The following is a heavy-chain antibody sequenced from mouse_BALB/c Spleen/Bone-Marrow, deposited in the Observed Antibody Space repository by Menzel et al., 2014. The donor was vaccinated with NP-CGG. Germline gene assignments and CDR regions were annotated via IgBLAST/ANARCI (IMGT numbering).Heavy chain of an antibody. CDR2: INPDSSTI. Sequence: EEQRVESGGGLVQPGGSLKLSCAASGFDFSRYWMSWVRQAPGKGLEWIGEINPDSSTINYAPSLKDKFILSRDNAKNTLYLQMSKVRSDDTALYYCARLSYYGRFAYWGQGTLVTVSA. J-gene: IGHJ3*01. D-gene: IGHD1-1*01. CDR1: GFDFSRYW. CDR3: ARLSYYGRFAY. V-gene: IGHV4-1*02.